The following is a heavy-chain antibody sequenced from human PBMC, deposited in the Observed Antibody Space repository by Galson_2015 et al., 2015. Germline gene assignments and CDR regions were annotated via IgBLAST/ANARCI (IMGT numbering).Heavy chain of an antibody. J-gene: IGHJ6*03. Sequence: SLRLSCAASGFTFSSYAMHWVRQAPGKGLEWVAVISYDGSNKYYADSVKGRFTISRDNSKNTLYLQMNSLRAEDTAVYYCARDQTGVDYYMDVWGKGTTVTVSS. V-gene: IGHV3-30*01. CDR3: ARDQTGVDYYMDV. D-gene: IGHD3-3*01. CDR2: ISYDGSNK. CDR1: GFTFSSYA.